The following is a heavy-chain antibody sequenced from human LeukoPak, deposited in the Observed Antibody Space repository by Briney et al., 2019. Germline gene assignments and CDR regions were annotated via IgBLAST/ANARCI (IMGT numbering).Heavy chain of an antibody. V-gene: IGHV4-39*01. Sequence: PSETLSLTCTVSGGSISSGDYYWSWIRQPPGKGLEWIGSIYYSGSTYYNPSLKSRVTISVDTSKNQFSLKLSSVTAADTAVYYCAPVGDILTGYYPPYMDVWGKGTTVTVSS. J-gene: IGHJ6*03. CDR2: IYYSGST. CDR1: GGSISSGDYY. D-gene: IGHD3-9*01. CDR3: APVGDILTGYYPPYMDV.